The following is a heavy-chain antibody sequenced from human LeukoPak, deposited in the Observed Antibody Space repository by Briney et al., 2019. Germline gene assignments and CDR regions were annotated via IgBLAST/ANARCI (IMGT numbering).Heavy chain of an antibody. CDR3: ARRAGSIYYYYGMDV. Sequence: PSETLSLTCAVYGGSFSGYYWSWIRQPPGKGLEWIGYVYYSGSTYYNPSLKSRVTISVDTSKNQFSLKLSSVTAADTAVYYCARRAGSIYYYYGMDVWGQGTTVTVSS. D-gene: IGHD1-1*01. CDR2: VYYSGST. CDR1: GGSFSGYY. V-gene: IGHV4-30-4*08. J-gene: IGHJ6*02.